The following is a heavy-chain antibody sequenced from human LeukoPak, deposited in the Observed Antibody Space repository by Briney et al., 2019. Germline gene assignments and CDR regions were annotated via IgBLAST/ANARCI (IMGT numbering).Heavy chain of an antibody. CDR2: IKCKTDGGTT. V-gene: IGHV3-15*01. D-gene: IGHD2-2*01. CDR3: ATLLYCSNTSCTNFDY. J-gene: IGHJ4*02. Sequence: GGSLRLSCAASGFSFNNAWMNWVRQAPGKGLEWVGRIKCKTDGGTTDYAAPVKGRFTISRDDPKNTLYLQMNSLKTEDTAVYYCATLLYCSNTSCTNFDYWGQGTLVTVSS. CDR1: GFSFNNAW.